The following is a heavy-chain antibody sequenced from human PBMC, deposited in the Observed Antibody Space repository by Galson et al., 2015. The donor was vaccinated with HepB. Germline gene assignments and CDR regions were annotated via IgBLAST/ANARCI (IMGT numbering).Heavy chain of an antibody. CDR1: GGTFSSYA. CDR3: ATERIMVQGVGGYYFDY. Sequence: SVKVSCKASGGTFSSYAISWVRQAPGQGLEWMGGIIPIFGTANYAQKFQGRVTITADESTSTAYMELSSLRSEDTAVYYCATERIMVQGVGGYYFDYWGQGTLVTVSS. J-gene: IGHJ4*02. V-gene: IGHV1-69*13. CDR2: IIPIFGTA. D-gene: IGHD3-10*01.